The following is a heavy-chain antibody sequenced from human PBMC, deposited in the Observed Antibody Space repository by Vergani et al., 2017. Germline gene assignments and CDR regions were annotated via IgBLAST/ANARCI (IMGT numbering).Heavy chain of an antibody. Sequence: QVQLVESGGGVVQPGRSLRLSCAASGFTFSSYGMHWVRRAPGKGLEWVAVIWYDGSNKYYADSVKGRFTISRDNSKNTLYLQMNSLRAEDTAVYYCARGGERYGDYSCGYWGQGTLVTVSS. D-gene: IGHD4-17*01. V-gene: IGHV3-33*01. CDR1: GFTFSSYG. CDR2: IWYDGSNK. CDR3: ARGGERYGDYSCGY. J-gene: IGHJ4*02.